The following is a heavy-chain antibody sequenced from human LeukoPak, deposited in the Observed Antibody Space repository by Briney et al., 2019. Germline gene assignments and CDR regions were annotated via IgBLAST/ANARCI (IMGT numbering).Heavy chain of an antibody. D-gene: IGHD1-26*01. J-gene: IGHJ3*02. Sequence: SETLSLTCTVSGGSISSYYWSWIRQPAGKGLEWIGRIYTSGSTNYNPSLKSRVTMSVDTSKNQFSLKLSSVTAADTAMYYCAREAVIVGATTIDAFDIWGQGTMVTVSS. CDR1: GGSISSYY. V-gene: IGHV4-4*07. CDR2: IYTSGST. CDR3: AREAVIVGATTIDAFDI.